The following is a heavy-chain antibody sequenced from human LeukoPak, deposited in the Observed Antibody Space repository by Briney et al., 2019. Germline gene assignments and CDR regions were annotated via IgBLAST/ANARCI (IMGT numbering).Heavy chain of an antibody. CDR3: ANIFGGNSHRSDY. V-gene: IGHV3-15*01. J-gene: IGHJ4*02. Sequence: PGGSLRLSCVASVFSFSSSWMSWVRQAPGQGLEWLGRIKTKTDGGTTDYAAPVKGRFTISRDDSKDTLYLQMNSLKSDDTAVYYCANIFGGNSHRSDYWGQGTLVTVSS. D-gene: IGHD4-23*01. CDR2: IKTKTDGGTT. CDR1: VFSFSSSW.